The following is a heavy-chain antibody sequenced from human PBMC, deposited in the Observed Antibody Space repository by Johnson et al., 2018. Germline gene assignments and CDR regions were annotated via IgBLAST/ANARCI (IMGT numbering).Heavy chain of an antibody. CDR2: ISSDGSST. CDR1: GFTFSSYW. J-gene: IGHJ4*02. D-gene: IGHD7-27*01. Sequence: VQLQESGGDLVQPGGSLRLSCAASGFTFSSYWMHWVRQAPGKGLVWVSRISSDGSSTSFADSVKGRFTLSRDNAKNTLYLQLNSLRAEDTAVYYCATSRNTNRGEGFDNWGQGTLVTVSS. V-gene: IGHV3-74*01. CDR3: ATSRNTNRGEGFDN.